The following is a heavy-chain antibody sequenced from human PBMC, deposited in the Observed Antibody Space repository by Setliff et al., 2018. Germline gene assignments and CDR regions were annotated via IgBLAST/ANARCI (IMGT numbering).Heavy chain of an antibody. CDR2: ISWNSGSR. D-gene: IGHD1-26*01. CDR1: GFTFSSYT. CDR3: AKDATAGGSDAFDI. V-gene: IGHV3-9*03. J-gene: IGHJ3*02. Sequence: GGSLRLSCAASGFTFSSYTINWVRQAPGKGLEWVSGISWNSGSRGYADSVKGRFTISRDNAKNSLYLQMNSLRAEDMALYYCAKDATAGGSDAFDIWGQGTMVTVS.